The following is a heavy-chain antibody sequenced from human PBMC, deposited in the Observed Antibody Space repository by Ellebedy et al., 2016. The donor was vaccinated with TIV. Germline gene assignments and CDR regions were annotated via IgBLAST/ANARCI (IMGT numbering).Heavy chain of an antibody. CDR3: ARVEYSSSSPDY. Sequence: GGSLRLSXAASGFTFSSYAMHWVRQAPGKGLEWVAVISYDGSNKYYADSVKGRFTISRDNSKNTLYLQMNSLRAEDTAVYYCARVEYSSSSPDYWGQGTLVTVSS. V-gene: IGHV3-30-3*01. CDR1: GFTFSSYA. CDR2: ISYDGSNK. J-gene: IGHJ4*02. D-gene: IGHD6-6*01.